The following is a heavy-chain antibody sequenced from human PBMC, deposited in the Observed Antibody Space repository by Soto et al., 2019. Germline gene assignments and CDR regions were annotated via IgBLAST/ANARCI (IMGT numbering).Heavy chain of an antibody. CDR2: IYSGGNT. J-gene: IGHJ4*02. V-gene: IGHV3-66*01. CDR3: ARGYLYQRALDY. D-gene: IGHD6-25*01. CDR1: GFNVISNY. Sequence: GGSLRLSCAVSGFNVISNYMNWVRQAPGKGLEWVSIIYSGGNTYYADSVKGRFTISRDNSKNTLYLQMNSLRAEDTAVYYCARGYLYQRALDYWGQGTLVTVSS.